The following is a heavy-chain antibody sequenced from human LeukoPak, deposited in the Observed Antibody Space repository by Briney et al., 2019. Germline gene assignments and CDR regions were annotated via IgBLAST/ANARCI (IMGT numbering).Heavy chain of an antibody. V-gene: IGHV3-21*01. CDR3: ARGHRLLWFGRDAFDI. CDR2: ISSSSSYI. J-gene: IGHJ3*02. Sequence: GGSLRLSCVASGFTFSSYSMNWVRQAPGKGLEWVSFISSSSSYIYYADSVKGRFTISRDNAKNSLYVEMNSLRVEDTAVYYCARGHRLLWFGRDAFDICGQGTMVTVSS. D-gene: IGHD3-10*01. CDR1: GFTFSSYS.